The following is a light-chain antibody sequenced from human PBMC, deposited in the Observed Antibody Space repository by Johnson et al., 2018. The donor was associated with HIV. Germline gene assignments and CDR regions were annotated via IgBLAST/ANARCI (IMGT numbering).Light chain of an antibody. V-gene: IGLV1-51*02. Sequence: QSVLTQPPSVSAAPGQRVTISCSGSSSNIGDNYVSWYQQLPGTAPKLLIYENNKRPSEIPDRFSGSKSGTSATLGITGLQTEDEAEYYCGTWDSSLSASVFGTGTKVTVL. CDR1: SSNIGDNY. CDR3: GTWDSSLSASV. CDR2: ENN. J-gene: IGLJ1*01.